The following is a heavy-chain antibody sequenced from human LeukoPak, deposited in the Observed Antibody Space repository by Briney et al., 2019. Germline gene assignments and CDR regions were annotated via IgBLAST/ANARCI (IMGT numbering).Heavy chain of an antibody. V-gene: IGHV4-31*03. D-gene: IGHD6-19*01. CDR3: ARRWIAVAGPRITDAFDI. J-gene: IGHJ3*02. CDR2: IYYSGST. CDR1: GGSISSGGYY. Sequence: PSETLSLTCTVSGGSISSGGYYWSWIRQHPGKGLEWIGYIYYSGSTYYNPSLKSRVTISVDTSKNQFSLKLSSVTAADTAVYYCARRWIAVAGPRITDAFDIWGQGTMVTVSS.